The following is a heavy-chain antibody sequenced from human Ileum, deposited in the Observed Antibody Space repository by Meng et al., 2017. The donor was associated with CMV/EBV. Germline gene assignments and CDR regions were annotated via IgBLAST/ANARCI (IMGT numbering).Heavy chain of an antibody. CDR3: VTADHHAIKY. CDR2: INQYGST. Sequence: QVQIQQWGAGLLKPSETLSLTCSLGGSFSPYTWGGTRQAPGKALEWIGEINQYGSTNFNPSVKSRVTISRDTSKNQFSLRLNSVTAADAAVYYCVTADHHAIKYWGQGTLVTVSS. V-gene: IGHV4-34*01. J-gene: IGHJ4*02. CDR1: GSFSPYT. D-gene: IGHD5-12*01.